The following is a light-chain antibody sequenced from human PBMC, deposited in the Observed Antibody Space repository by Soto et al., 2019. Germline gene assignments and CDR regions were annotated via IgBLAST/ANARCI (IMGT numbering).Light chain of an antibody. J-gene: IGKJ5*01. Sequence: ESVLTQSPGTLSLSPGERATLSCRASQSVSSSYLAWYQQKPGQAPRLLIYGASSRATGIPDRFSGSGSGTDFTLTISRLEPDDFAVYYCQQYGSSPFGQGTRLEIK. CDR3: QQYGSSP. V-gene: IGKV3-20*01. CDR1: QSVSSSY. CDR2: GAS.